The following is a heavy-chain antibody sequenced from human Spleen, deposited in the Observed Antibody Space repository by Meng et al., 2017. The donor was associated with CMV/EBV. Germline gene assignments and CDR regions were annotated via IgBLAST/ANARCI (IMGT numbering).Heavy chain of an antibody. CDR3: AKDRDPWSAYHYAMDV. CDR1: GFTFSSYA. D-gene: IGHD3-3*01. J-gene: IGHJ6*02. Sequence: GESLKISCAASGFTFSSYAMSWVRQAPGKGLEWVSAISASGGSTYYADSVKGRFSISRDNSKNTLYLQMSSLRADDTAVYYCAKDRDPWSAYHYAMDVWGQGTTVTVSS. V-gene: IGHV3-23*01. CDR2: ISASGGST.